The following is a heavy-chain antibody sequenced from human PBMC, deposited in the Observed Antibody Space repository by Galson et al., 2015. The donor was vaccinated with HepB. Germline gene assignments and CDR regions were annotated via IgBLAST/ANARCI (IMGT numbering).Heavy chain of an antibody. Sequence: QSGAEVKKPGESLKISCKGSGYSFINYWIGWVRQMPGKGLEWMGTIYPGDSDTRYSPSFQGQVTISADKSISSAYLQWSSPKASDIAMYYCARRSGILSGYSGYEYDYWGQGTLVTVSS. CDR2: IYPGDSDT. V-gene: IGHV5-51*01. D-gene: IGHD5-12*01. J-gene: IGHJ4*02. CDR3: ARRSGILSGYSGYEYDY. CDR1: GYSFINYW.